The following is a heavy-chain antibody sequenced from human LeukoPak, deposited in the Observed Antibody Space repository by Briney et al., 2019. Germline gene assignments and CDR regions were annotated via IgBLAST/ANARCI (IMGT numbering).Heavy chain of an antibody. CDR1: GFTFSSYE. J-gene: IGHJ3*02. CDR2: ISSSGSTI. D-gene: IGHD2-15*01. Sequence: GGSLRLSCAASGFTFSSYEINWVRQAPGKGLGWVSYISSSGSTIYYADSVKGRFTISRDNAKNSLYLQMNSLRAEDTAVYYCARDCGGGSCYGPYDAFDIWGQGTMVTVSS. V-gene: IGHV3-48*03. CDR3: ARDCGGGSCYGPYDAFDI.